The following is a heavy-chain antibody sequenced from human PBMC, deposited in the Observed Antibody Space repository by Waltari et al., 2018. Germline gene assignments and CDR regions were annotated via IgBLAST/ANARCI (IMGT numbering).Heavy chain of an antibody. CDR2: MIPIFGTA. Sequence: QVQLVQSGAEVKKPGSSVKVSCKASGCTFSSYAISWVRQAPGQVLEWMRVMIPIFGTANYAQKFQGRVTITADESTSTAYMELSSLRSEDTAVYYCAVEMATITRGFDYWGQGTLVTVSS. V-gene: IGHV1-69*12. CDR3: AVEMATITRGFDY. J-gene: IGHJ4*02. D-gene: IGHD5-12*01. CDR1: GCTFSSYA.